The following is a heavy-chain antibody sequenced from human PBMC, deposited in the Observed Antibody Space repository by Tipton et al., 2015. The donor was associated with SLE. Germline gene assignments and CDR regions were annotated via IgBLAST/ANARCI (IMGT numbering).Heavy chain of an antibody. CDR2: ISSSGSFI. Sequence: SLRLSCAASGFTFSDYTMNWVRQAPGKGLEWVSSISSSGSFIFHADSVKGRFTISRDNAKNSLYLQMNSLRADDTALYYCAKAFTPRDAFDNWGQGTMVTVSS. CDR3: AKAFTPRDAFDN. J-gene: IGHJ3*02. CDR1: GFTFSDYT. V-gene: IGHV3-21*01. D-gene: IGHD2-15*01.